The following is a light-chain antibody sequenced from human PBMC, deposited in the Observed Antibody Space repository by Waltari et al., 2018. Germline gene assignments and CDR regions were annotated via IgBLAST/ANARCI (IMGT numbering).Light chain of an antibody. Sequence: EIVLTQSPGTLSLSPGERATLSCRASQSVSRTLAWYQQKPGQAPRLLIYGASTRATGIPESFSGGGSGTDFSLTLSRLEPEDCAVYYCQHYVRLPATFGQGTKVEIK. J-gene: IGKJ1*01. CDR2: GAS. CDR3: QHYVRLPAT. V-gene: IGKV3-20*01. CDR1: QSVSRT.